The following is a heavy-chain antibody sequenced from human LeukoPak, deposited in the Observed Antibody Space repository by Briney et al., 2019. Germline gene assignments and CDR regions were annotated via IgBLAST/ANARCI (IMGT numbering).Heavy chain of an antibody. D-gene: IGHD3/OR15-3a*01. CDR1: GGSISSGSYY. V-gene: IGHV4-39*01. Sequence: PSETLSLTCAVSGGSISSGSYYWGWIRQPPGKGLEWIGSIYYTGSTYYNPSLKSRVTISVDTSKHQFSLNLSSVTAADTAVYYCARLDWSNWCFDLWGRGTLVIVSS. CDR2: IYYTGST. CDR3: ARLDWSNWCFDL. J-gene: IGHJ2*01.